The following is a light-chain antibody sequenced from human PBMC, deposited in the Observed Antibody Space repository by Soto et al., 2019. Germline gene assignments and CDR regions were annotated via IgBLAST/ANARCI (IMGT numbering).Light chain of an antibody. Sequence: EIVLTQSPGTLSLSPGERATLSCRASQSVSSTYLAWYQQKPGQAPRLLIYGASSRATGIPDRFSGSGSGADFTLTISRLEPEDFALYYCQQYGSSPCTFGQGT. CDR3: QQYGSSPCT. CDR2: GAS. CDR1: QSVSSTY. J-gene: IGKJ1*01. V-gene: IGKV3-20*01.